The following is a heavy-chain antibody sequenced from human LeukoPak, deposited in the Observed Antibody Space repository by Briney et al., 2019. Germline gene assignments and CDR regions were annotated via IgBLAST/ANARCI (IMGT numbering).Heavy chain of an antibody. J-gene: IGHJ3*02. CDR3: ARDRWYYDSSGYSPDAFDI. Sequence: GRSLRLSCAASGFTFSSYAMHWVRQAPGKGLEWVAVISYDGSNKYYADSVKGRFTISRDNSKNTLYLQMNSLRAEDAAVYYCARDRWYYDSSGYSPDAFDIWGQGTMVTVSS. CDR1: GFTFSSYA. V-gene: IGHV3-30-3*01. CDR2: ISYDGSNK. D-gene: IGHD3-22*01.